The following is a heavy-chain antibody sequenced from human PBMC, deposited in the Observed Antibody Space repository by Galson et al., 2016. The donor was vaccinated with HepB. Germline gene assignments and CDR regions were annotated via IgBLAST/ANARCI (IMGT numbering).Heavy chain of an antibody. V-gene: IGHV4-38-2*01. CDR2: IYHSGST. CDR3: ASPGYCSGGSCYDPSFDY. J-gene: IGHJ4*02. CDR1: GYSISSGYY. Sequence: SETLSLTCAVSGYSISSGYYWGWIRQPPGKGLEWIGSIYHSGSTYYNPSLKSRVTISVDTSKYQFSLKLSSVTAADTAVYYCASPGYCSGGSCYDPSFDYWGQGTLVTVSS. D-gene: IGHD2-15*01.